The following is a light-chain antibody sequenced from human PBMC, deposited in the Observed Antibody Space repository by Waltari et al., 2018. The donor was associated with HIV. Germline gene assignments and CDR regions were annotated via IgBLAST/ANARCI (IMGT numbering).Light chain of an antibody. CDR1: TRDVGGDYY. V-gene: IGLV2-14*03. Sequence: QSALTQPASVSGSPGQSITISCTGTTRDVGGDYYLSLYQQHPGKAPKLLIYEVTNRPSGVSNRFSGSKSDSTASLTISGLQAEDEAEYYCSSSTTTTTLGLFGTGTKVTVL. CDR2: EVT. CDR3: SSSTTTTTLGL. J-gene: IGLJ1*01.